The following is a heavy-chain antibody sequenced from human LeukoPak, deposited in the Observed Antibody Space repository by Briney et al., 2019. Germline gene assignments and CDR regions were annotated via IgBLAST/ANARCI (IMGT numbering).Heavy chain of an antibody. CDR2: ITGSGGST. Sequence: QTGGSLRLSCAASGFTVSSNYMSWVRQAPGKGLEWVSSITGSGGSTYYGDSVKGRFTISRDNSKNTLYLQMNSLRAEDTAVYYCAKDGGGSLEWLPPMDVWGQGTTVTVSS. D-gene: IGHD3-3*01. V-gene: IGHV3-23*01. J-gene: IGHJ6*02. CDR1: GFTVSSNY. CDR3: AKDGGGSLEWLPPMDV.